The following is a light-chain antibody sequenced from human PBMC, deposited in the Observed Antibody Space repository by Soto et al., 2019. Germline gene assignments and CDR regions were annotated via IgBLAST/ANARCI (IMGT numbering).Light chain of an antibody. CDR2: EVN. CDR1: SSDVGGYDY. V-gene: IGLV2-8*01. CDR3: SSYAVSDSLV. Sequence: QSVLTQPPSASGSPGQSVTISCTGTSSDVGGYDYVSWYQQHPGKVPKLMIYEVNKRPSGVPDRFSGSKSGNTASLTVSGLQTEDEADYYCSSYAVSDSLVFGGGTKDTVL. J-gene: IGLJ2*01.